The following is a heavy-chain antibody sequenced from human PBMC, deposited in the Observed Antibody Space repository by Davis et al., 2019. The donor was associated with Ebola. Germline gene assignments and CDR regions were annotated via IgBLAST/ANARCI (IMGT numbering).Heavy chain of an antibody. D-gene: IGHD1-26*01. CDR2: IKQDGSEK. CDR1: GFTFSSYW. Sequence: GESLKISCAASGFTFSSYWMSWVRQAPGKGLEWVANIKQDGSEKYYVDSVKGRFTISRDNAKNSLYLQMNSLRADDTAVYYCARVVGATGGDYWGQGTLVTVSS. V-gene: IGHV3-7*03. J-gene: IGHJ4*02. CDR3: ARVVGATGGDY.